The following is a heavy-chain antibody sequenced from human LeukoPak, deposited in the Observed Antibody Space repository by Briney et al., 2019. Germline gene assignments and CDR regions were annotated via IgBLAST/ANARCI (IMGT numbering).Heavy chain of an antibody. V-gene: IGHV4-59*01. Sequence: SETLSLTCTVSGGSISSYYWSWIRQPPGKGLEWIGYIYYSGSTNYNPSLKSRVTISVDTSKNQFSLKLSSVTAADTAVYYCAREIAVYYYYMDVWGKGTTVTVSS. CDR3: AREIAVYYYYMDV. CDR1: GGSISSYY. D-gene: IGHD6-19*01. CDR2: IYYSGST. J-gene: IGHJ6*03.